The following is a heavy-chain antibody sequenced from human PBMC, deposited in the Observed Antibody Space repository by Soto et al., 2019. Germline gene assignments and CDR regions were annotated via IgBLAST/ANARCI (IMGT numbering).Heavy chain of an antibody. CDR3: ARESYIAAAGTGAFDI. CDR2: IYSGGST. Sequence: GGSLRLSCAASGFTVSSNYMSWVRQAPGKGLEWVSVIYSGGSTYYADSVKGRFTISRHNSKNTLYLQMNSLRAEDTAVYYCARESYIAAAGTGAFDIWGQGTMVTVSS. D-gene: IGHD6-13*01. CDR1: GFTVSSNY. V-gene: IGHV3-53*04. J-gene: IGHJ3*02.